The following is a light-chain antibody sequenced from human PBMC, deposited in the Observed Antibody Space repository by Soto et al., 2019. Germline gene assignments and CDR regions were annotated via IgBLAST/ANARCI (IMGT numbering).Light chain of an antibody. V-gene: IGLV1-44*01. CDR1: TSNIGSNT. CDR2: SSN. J-gene: IGLJ2*01. Sequence: QSVLTQPPSASGTPGQRVTISCSGSTSNIGSNTVNWYQQLPGTAPKLLIYSSNQRPSGVPDRLSGSKSGTSASLAIRGLQSEDEADYYYATWDDSLNGRVFGGGTKLTVL. CDR3: ATWDDSLNGRV.